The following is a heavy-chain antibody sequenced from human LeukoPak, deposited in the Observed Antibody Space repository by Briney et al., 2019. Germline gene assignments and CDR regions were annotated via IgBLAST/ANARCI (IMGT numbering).Heavy chain of an antibody. D-gene: IGHD4-17*01. Sequence: GGSLRLSCAASGFTFSDYYMNWVRQAPGKGLEWVANIKQDGSEKYYVDSVKGRFTISRDNAKNSLYLQMNSLRAEDTAVYYCARGDNGDYVGYYFDYWGQGTLVTVSS. CDR1: GFTFSDYY. CDR3: ARGDNGDYVGYYFDY. CDR2: IKQDGSEK. V-gene: IGHV3-7*01. J-gene: IGHJ4*02.